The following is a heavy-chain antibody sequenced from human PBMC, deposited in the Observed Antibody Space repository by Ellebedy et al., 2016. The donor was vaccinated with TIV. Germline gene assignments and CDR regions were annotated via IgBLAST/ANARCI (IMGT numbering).Heavy chain of an antibody. J-gene: IGHJ4*02. Sequence: GESLKISXKGSGYSFTSYWIGWVRQMPGKGLEWMGIIYPGDSDTRYSPSFQGQVTISADKSISTAYLQWSSLKASGTAMYYCARQPQEGSSGYYYFDYWGQGTLVTVSS. CDR1: GYSFTSYW. CDR3: ARQPQEGSSGYYYFDY. V-gene: IGHV5-51*01. D-gene: IGHD3-22*01. CDR2: IYPGDSDT.